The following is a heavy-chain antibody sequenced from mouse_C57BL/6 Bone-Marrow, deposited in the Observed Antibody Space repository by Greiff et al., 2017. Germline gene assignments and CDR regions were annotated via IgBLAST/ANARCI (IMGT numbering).Heavy chain of an antibody. CDR1: GYTFTDYE. V-gene: IGHV1-15*01. D-gene: IGHD2-2*01. J-gene: IGHJ1*03. CDR3: TRPSMVTRGWYFDV. CDR2: IDPETGGT. Sequence: VQLQQSGAELVRPGASVTLSCKASGYTFTDYEMHWVKQTPVHGLEWIGAIDPETGGTAYNQKFKGKAILTADKSSSTAYMELRSLTSEDSAVYYCTRPSMVTRGWYFDVGGTGTTVTVSS.